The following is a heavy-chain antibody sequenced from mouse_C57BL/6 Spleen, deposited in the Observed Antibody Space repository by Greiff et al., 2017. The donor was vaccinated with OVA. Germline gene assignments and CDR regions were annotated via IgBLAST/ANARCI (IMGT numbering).Heavy chain of an antibody. J-gene: IGHJ4*01. CDR1: GFTFSDYY. V-gene: IGHV5-12*01. Sequence: EVQLVESGGGLVQPGGSLKLSCAASGFTFSDYYMYWVRQTPEKRLEWVAYISNGGGSTYYPDTVKGRFTISRDNAKNTLYLQMSRLKSEDTAMYYCARHDDYDDYAMDYWGQGTSVTVSS. D-gene: IGHD2-4*01. CDR2: ISNGGGST. CDR3: ARHDDYDDYAMDY.